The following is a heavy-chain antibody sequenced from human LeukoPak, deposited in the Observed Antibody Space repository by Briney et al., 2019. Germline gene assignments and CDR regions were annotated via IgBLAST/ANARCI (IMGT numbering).Heavy chain of an antibody. CDR2: INPNSGGT. Sequence: ASVKVSCKASGYTFTDYYMHWVRQAPGQGLEWMGWINPNSGGTNYAQKFQGRATMTRDTSISTAYMELSRLRSDDTAVYYCARDTMGDLTNWFDPWGQGTLVTVSS. CDR3: ARDTMGDLTNWFDP. V-gene: IGHV1-2*02. CDR1: GYTFTDYY. D-gene: IGHD3-16*01. J-gene: IGHJ5*02.